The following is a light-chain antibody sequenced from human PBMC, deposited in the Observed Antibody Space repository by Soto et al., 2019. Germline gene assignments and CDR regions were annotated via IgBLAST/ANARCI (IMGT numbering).Light chain of an antibody. J-gene: IGLJ2*01. CDR2: EGS. CDR1: SSDVGSYHL. V-gene: IGLV2-23*01. Sequence: QSALTQPASVSGSPGQSITISCTGTSSDVGSYHLVSWYQQHPGKAPNLMIYEGSKRPSGVSNRFSGSKSGNTASLTISGLQAEGEADYYCCSYAGSRTYVVFGGGTKLTVL. CDR3: CSYAGSRTYVV.